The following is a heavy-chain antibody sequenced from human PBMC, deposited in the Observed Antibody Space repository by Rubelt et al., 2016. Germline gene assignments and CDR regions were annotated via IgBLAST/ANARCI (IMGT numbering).Heavy chain of an antibody. J-gene: IGHJ4*02. CDR3: ASKGVGQWLGPFDY. CDR2: IYYSGST. V-gene: IGHV4-59*08. Sequence: QVQLQESGPGLVKPSETLSLTCTVSGGSISSYYWSWIRQPPGKGLEWIGYIYYSGSTNYNPSLKSRVTISVDTSKNQFSLKLSSVTAGDTAVYYCASKGVGQWLGPFDYWGQGTLVTVSS. D-gene: IGHD6-19*01. CDR1: GGSISSYY.